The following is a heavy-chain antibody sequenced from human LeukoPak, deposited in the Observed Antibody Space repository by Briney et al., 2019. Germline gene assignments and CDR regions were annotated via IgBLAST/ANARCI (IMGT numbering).Heavy chain of an antibody. CDR3: ARGGSGWYFNTDY. Sequence: ASVKVCCKASGYTFTGYYMHWVRQAPGQGLEWMGWINPNSGGTNYAQKFQGRVTMTRDTSISTAYMELSRLRSDDTAVYYCARGGSGWYFNTDYWGQGTLVTVSS. J-gene: IGHJ4*02. CDR1: GYTFTGYY. V-gene: IGHV1-2*02. CDR2: INPNSGGT. D-gene: IGHD6-19*01.